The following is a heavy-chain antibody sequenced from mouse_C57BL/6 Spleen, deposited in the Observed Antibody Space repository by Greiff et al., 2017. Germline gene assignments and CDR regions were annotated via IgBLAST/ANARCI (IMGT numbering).Heavy chain of an antibody. Sequence: QVQLQQSGPELVKPGASVKISCKASGYAFSSSWMNWVKQRPGKGLEWIGRIYPGDGDTNYNGKFKGKATLTADKSSSTAYMQLSSLTSENSAVYFCAPIYYGPYWGQGTTLTVSS. V-gene: IGHV1-82*01. J-gene: IGHJ2*01. CDR3: APIYYGPY. D-gene: IGHD2-1*01. CDR1: GYAFSSSW. CDR2: IYPGDGDT.